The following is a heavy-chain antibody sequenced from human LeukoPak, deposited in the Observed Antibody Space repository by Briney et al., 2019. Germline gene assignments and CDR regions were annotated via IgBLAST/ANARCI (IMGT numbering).Heavy chain of an antibody. D-gene: IGHD1-26*01. CDR3: ARHGVVGATASYTLTAPRPADY. CDR1: GGSISSSSYY. J-gene: IGHJ4*02. CDR2: IYYSGST. Sequence: PSETLSLTCTVSGGSISSSSYYWGWIRQPPGKGLEWIGSIYYSGSTYYNPSLKSRVTISVDTSKNQFSLKLSSVTAADTAVYYCARHGVVGATASYTLTAPRPADYWGQGTLVTVSS. V-gene: IGHV4-39*01.